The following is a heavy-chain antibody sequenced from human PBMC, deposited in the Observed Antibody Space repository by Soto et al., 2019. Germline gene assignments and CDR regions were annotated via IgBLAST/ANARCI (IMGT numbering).Heavy chain of an antibody. CDR3: ARPLGNDFWSGYYAQEYYYGMDV. CDR2: ISAYNGNT. CDR1: GYTFTRYG. D-gene: IGHD3-3*01. V-gene: IGHV1-18*01. Sequence: ASVKVSCKASGYTFTRYGISWGRQAPGQGLEWMGWISAYNGNTNYAQKLQGRVTMTTDTSTSTAYMELRSLRSDDTAVYYCARPLGNDFWSGYYAQEYYYGMDVWGQGTTVTVSS. J-gene: IGHJ6*02.